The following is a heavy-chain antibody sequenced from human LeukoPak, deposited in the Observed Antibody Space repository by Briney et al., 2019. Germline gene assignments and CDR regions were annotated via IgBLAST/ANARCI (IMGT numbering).Heavy chain of an antibody. CDR1: GGSINNYY. D-gene: IGHD5-24*01. CDR3: ARGREMATLKAFDP. J-gene: IGHJ5*02. CDR2: IYYSGSA. Sequence: PSETLSLTCTVSGGSINNYYWSWIRHAPRKGLEWIGYIYYSGSANYNPSLQSRVTISVDTSKNQFSLRLSSVTAADTAVYYCARGREMATLKAFDPWGQGTLVTVSS. V-gene: IGHV4-59*01.